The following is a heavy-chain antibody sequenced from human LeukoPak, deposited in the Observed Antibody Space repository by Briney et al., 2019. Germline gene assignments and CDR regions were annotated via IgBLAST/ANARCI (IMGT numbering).Heavy chain of an antibody. V-gene: IGHV3-53*01. D-gene: IGHD1-1*01. J-gene: IGHJ4*02. CDR2: IYSGGST. CDR3: ARGPAGYN. Sequence: GGSLRLSCAASGFTVSSNHMSWVRQAPGKGLEWVSVIYSGGSTDYADSVKGRFTISRDILKNALYLQMNSLRAEDTAVYYCARGPAGYNWGQGTLVTVSS. CDR1: GFTVSSNH.